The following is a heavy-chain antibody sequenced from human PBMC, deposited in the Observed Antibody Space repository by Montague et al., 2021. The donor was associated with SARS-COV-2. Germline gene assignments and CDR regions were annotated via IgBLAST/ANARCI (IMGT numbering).Heavy chain of an antibody. CDR1: GGSISGYY. D-gene: IGHD2-8*01. J-gene: IGHJ6*02. Sequence: SETLSLTCTVSGGSISGYYWSWIRQPPGKGLGWIGYIYYSGSTXXXPXXXXRVTVSVDRSKNQVSLKLSSVTAAGTAVYYCARLLRSCTNGVCRTYYYYAMDVWGQGTTVTVSS. CDR3: ARLLRSCTNGVCRTYYYYAMDV. CDR2: IYYSGST. V-gene: IGHV4-59*01.